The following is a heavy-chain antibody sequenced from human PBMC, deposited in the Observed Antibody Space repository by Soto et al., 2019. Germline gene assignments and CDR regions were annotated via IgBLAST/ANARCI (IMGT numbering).Heavy chain of an antibody. CDR1: GETFRRDV. Sequence: SVKVSCKAPGETFRRDVISWVRQVPGQGLEWLGGITPMSGTTDYAQKFQGRVTISADKSTGTAYFELSSLTFDDTGVYYCARGVSMAGRPGFFHHWGQGSLVTVSS. CDR2: ITPMSGTT. D-gene: IGHD6-6*01. V-gene: IGHV1-69*06. CDR3: ARGVSMAGRPGFFHH. J-gene: IGHJ1*01.